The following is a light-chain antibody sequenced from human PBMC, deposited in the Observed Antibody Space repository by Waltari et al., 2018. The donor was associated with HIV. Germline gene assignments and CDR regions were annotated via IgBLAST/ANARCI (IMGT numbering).Light chain of an antibody. Sequence: EIVFTQSPATLSLSPGERATLSCGASQTVSNNYLAWYQQKPGLAPRLLIYDASSRAAGVPDRFSGSGSGTNFTLTISRLEPEDFAVYYCHQFGSSTSYTFGQGTKVEIK. CDR1: QTVSNNY. CDR3: HQFGSSTSYT. CDR2: DAS. J-gene: IGKJ2*01. V-gene: IGKV3D-20*01.